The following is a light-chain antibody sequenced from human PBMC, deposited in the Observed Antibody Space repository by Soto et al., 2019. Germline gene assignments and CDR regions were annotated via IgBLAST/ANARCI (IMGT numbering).Light chain of an antibody. CDR2: AAS. CDR1: HSVSSN. Sequence: DIQMTQSPSSLSASVGERVTITCRTSHSVSSNLNWYQQKTGKAATLLIYAASSWESGGTSRFSGSGSGTEFTLPISSLQAEDVAAVYCQQSYSSSSTFGQGTKVEIK. V-gene: IGKV1-39*01. J-gene: IGKJ1*01. CDR3: QQSYSSSST.